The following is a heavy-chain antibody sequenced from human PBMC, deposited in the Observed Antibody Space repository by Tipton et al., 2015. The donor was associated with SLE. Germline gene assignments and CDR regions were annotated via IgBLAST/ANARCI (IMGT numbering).Heavy chain of an antibody. V-gene: IGHV3-23*03. CDR3: ARGEYCSSTSCYHDAFDI. D-gene: IGHD2-2*01. J-gene: IGHJ3*02. CDR2: IYSGGST. CDR1: GFTFSGYA. Sequence: SLRLSCAASGFTFSGYAMSWVRQAPGKGLEWVSVIYSGGSTYYADSVKGRFTISRDNAKDTLYLQMNSLRAEDTAVYYCARGEYCSSTSCYHDAFDIWGQGTMVTVSS.